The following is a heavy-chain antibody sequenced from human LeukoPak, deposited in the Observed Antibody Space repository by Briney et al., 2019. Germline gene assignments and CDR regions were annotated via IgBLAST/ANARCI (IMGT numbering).Heavy chain of an antibody. Sequence: QSGGSLRLSCAASGFTFSSYWMSWVRQAPGKGLEGVSFFYSGGSTSYAHSVKGRFTISRDNYKNTLYLQMTSLRAEDTAVYYCARLYYDFWSGYFSQIDYWGQGTLVTVSS. CDR3: ARLYYDFWSGYFSQIDY. CDR2: FYSGGST. J-gene: IGHJ4*02. CDR1: GFTFSSYW. D-gene: IGHD3-3*01. V-gene: IGHV3-66*01.